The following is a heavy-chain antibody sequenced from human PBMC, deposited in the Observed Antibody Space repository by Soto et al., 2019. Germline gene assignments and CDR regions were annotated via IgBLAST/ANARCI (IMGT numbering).Heavy chain of an antibody. Sequence: GGSLRLSCAASGFTFSSYSMNWVRQAPGKGLEWVSYISSSSSTIYYADSVKGRFTISRDNAKNSLYLQMNSLRDEDTAVYYCAREGEGYYDSSGYFDYWGQGTLVTVSS. J-gene: IGHJ4*02. CDR1: GFTFSSYS. CDR3: AREGEGYYDSSGYFDY. CDR2: ISSSSSTI. D-gene: IGHD3-22*01. V-gene: IGHV3-48*02.